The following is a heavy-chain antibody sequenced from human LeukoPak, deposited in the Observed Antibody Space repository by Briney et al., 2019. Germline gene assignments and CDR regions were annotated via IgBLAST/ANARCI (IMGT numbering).Heavy chain of an antibody. Sequence: ASVEVSCKASGYTFTSYAMNWVRQAPGQGLEWMGWINTNTGNPTYAQGFTGRFVFSLDTSVSTAYLQISSLEAEDTAVYYCARDMRWLQSDAFDIWGQGTMVTVSS. CDR3: ARDMRWLQSDAFDI. CDR2: INTNTGNP. V-gene: IGHV7-4-1*02. CDR1: GYTFTSYA. J-gene: IGHJ3*02. D-gene: IGHD5-24*01.